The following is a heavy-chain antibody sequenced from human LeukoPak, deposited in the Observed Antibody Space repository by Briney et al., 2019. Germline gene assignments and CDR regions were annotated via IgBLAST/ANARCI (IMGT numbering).Heavy chain of an antibody. CDR2: IKQDGSEK. D-gene: IGHD5-12*01. CDR1: GFTFSSYW. CDR3: AREERIVATIFVYYYYGMDV. Sequence: GGSLRLSCAASGFTFSSYWMSWVCQAPGKGLEWVANIKQDGSEKYYVDSVKGRFTISRDNAKNSLYLQMNSLRAEDTAVYYCAREERIVATIFVYYYYGMDVWGQGTTVTVSS. J-gene: IGHJ6*02. V-gene: IGHV3-7*04.